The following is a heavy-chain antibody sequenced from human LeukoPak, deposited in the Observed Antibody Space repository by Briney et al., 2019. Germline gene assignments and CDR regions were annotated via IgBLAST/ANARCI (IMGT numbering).Heavy chain of an antibody. CDR3: AKSYGSGITPLDY. Sequence: GGSLRLSCAASGFTFSSYAMSWVRQAPGKGLEWVSAISGCGGSTYYADSVKGRFTISRDNSKNALYLQMNSLRAEDTAVYYCAKSYGSGITPLDYWGQGTLVTVSS. V-gene: IGHV3-23*01. CDR1: GFTFSSYA. J-gene: IGHJ4*02. D-gene: IGHD3-10*01. CDR2: ISGCGGST.